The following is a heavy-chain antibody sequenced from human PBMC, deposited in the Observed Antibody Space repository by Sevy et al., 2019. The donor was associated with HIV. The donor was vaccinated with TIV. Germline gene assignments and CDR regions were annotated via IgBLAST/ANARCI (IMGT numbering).Heavy chain of an antibody. V-gene: IGHV3-48*02. CDR2: ISISSGTI. CDR3: ATGGRDGYNY. D-gene: IGHD5-12*01. J-gene: IGHJ4*02. CDR1: GFTFTTYN. Sequence: PGGSLRLSGAASGFTFTTYNMNWVRQAPGKGLEWVSYISISSGTIYYADSVKGRFTISRDNAKNSLYLQMNSLRDEDTAVYYCATGGRDGYNYWGQGTLVTVSS.